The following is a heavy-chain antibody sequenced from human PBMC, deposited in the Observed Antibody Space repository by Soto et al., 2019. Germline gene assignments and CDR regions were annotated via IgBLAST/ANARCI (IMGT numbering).Heavy chain of an antibody. CDR1: GYRFSDFG. CDR3: VRAFGIIGSTGGDAFRI. J-gene: IGHJ3*02. V-gene: IGHV1-18*01. Sequence: ASVKVSCKGSGYRFSDFGISWVRQAPGQGLEWMGWIIADNGNTKYAETLQGRVTMTADTSTTTAHMELRSLKPNDTAVYYCVRAFGIIGSTGGDAFRIWGRGTVVTVSS. CDR2: IIADNGNT. D-gene: IGHD1-20*01.